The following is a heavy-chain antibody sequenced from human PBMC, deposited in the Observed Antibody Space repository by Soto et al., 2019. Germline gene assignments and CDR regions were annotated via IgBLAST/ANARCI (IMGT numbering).Heavy chain of an antibody. CDR1: GYTFTSYG. CDR3: AIVNPESMAAVYYYYGMDV. CDR2: ISDYNGNT. J-gene: IGHJ6*02. Sequence: QVQLVQSGAEVKKPGASVKVSCKASGYTFTSYGISWVRQAPGQGLEWMGWISDYNGNTNYAQKLQGRVNMTTDTSTRTGYNELRSLRSDDTAVYYCAIVNPESMAAVYYYYGMDVWGQGTTVTVSS. V-gene: IGHV1-18*01. D-gene: IGHD6-6*01.